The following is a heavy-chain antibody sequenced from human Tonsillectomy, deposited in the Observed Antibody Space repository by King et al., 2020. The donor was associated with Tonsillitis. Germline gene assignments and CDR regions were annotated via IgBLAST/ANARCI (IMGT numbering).Heavy chain of an antibody. D-gene: IGHD3-10*01. CDR1: GYTFTGYY. CDR3: ARAPSGLLGYFDY. CDR2: INPDNGGT. Sequence: LQLVQSGAEVKKPGASVKVSCKASGYTFTGYYIHWVRQAPGQGLEWVAWINPDNGGTNCAQKFQGRVTMTRDKSISTAYMELIRLRSDDTAVYYCARAPSGLLGYFDYWGQGTLVTVSS. J-gene: IGHJ4*02. V-gene: IGHV1-2*02.